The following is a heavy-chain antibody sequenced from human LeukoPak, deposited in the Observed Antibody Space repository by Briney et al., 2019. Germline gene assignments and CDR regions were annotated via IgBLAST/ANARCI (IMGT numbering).Heavy chain of an antibody. CDR1: GFTFDGYG. Sequence: GGSLRLSCAASGFTFDGYGMSWVRQAPGKGLEWVSAIDWNGGNAGYADSVKGRFTISRDNAKNSLYLHLNSLRAEDTALYHCARVRGGLPYGMDVWGQGTTVTVSS. CDR2: IDWNGGNA. V-gene: IGHV3-20*01. D-gene: IGHD3-10*01. CDR3: ARVRGGLPYGMDV. J-gene: IGHJ6*02.